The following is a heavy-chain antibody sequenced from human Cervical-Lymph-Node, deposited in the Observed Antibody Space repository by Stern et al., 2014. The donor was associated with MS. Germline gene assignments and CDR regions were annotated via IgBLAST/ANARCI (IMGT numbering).Heavy chain of an antibody. CDR1: GYTFTTYT. Sequence: VQLVQSGAEVKKPGASVKVSCKASGYTFTTYTMHWVRQAPGQRLEWMGWISGGNGNTKYSQKFQGRVTITRDTSASTAYMELSSLRSEDTAVYYCARKPVAGNNYYGMDVWGQGTTVTVSS. CDR3: ARKPVAGNNYYGMDV. CDR2: ISGGNGNT. J-gene: IGHJ6*02. D-gene: IGHD6-19*01. V-gene: IGHV1-3*01.